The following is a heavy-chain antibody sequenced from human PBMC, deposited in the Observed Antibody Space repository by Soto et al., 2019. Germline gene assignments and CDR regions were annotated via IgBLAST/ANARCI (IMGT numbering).Heavy chain of an antibody. Sequence: PGGSLRLSCAASGFTFSSYGMHWVRQAPGKGLEWVAVIWYDGSNKYYADSVKGRFTISRDNSKNTLYLQMNSLRAEDTAVYYCARDSEAAVMVRGPTNAFDTWGQGTMVTVSS. CDR3: ARDSEAAVMVRGPTNAFDT. CDR2: IWYDGSNK. CDR1: GFTFSSYG. V-gene: IGHV3-33*01. J-gene: IGHJ3*02. D-gene: IGHD3-10*01.